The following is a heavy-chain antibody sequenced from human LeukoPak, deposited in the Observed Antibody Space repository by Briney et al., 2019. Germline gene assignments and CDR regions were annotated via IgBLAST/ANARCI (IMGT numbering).Heavy chain of an antibody. Sequence: GGSLGLSCAASGFTFSSYAMSWVRQAPGKGLEWVSAISGSGGSTYYADSVKGRFTISRDNSKNTLYLQMNSLRAEDTAVYYCAKDSMQYQPLLPSHWGQGTLVTVSS. CDR2: ISGSGGST. J-gene: IGHJ4*02. D-gene: IGHD2-2*01. CDR3: AKDSMQYQPLLPSH. V-gene: IGHV3-23*01. CDR1: GFTFSSYA.